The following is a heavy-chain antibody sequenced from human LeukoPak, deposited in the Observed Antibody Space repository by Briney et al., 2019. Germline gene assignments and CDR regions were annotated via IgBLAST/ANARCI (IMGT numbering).Heavy chain of an antibody. CDR3: ARGGGGSFDR. V-gene: IGHV3-48*01. Sequence: QPGASLRLSCAASGFTFSTYSMNWARQAPGKGLEWVSDISSTSSIIYYADSVKGRFVISRDNAKNSLYLQMNSLRAEDTAVYYCARGGGGSFDRGGQGTLVTVSA. J-gene: IGHJ5*02. CDR1: GFTFSTYS. CDR2: ISSTSSII. D-gene: IGHD3-10*01.